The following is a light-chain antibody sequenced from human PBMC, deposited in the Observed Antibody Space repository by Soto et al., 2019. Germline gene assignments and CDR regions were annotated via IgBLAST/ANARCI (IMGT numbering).Light chain of an antibody. J-gene: IGLJ2*01. CDR1: SSDVGGYNF. Sequence: QSVLTQPASVSGSPGQSITISCTGTSSDVGGYNFVSWYQQHPGKAPKLMIYDVTNRPSGISNRFSGSKSGNTASLTISGRQAEDEADYYCNSYGGTSTPVVFGGGTKLTFL. CDR2: DVT. V-gene: IGLV2-14*03. CDR3: NSYGGTSTPVV.